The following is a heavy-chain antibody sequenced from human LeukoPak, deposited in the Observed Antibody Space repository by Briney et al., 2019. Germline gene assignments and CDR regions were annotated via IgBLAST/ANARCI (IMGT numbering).Heavy chain of an antibody. CDR2: ISYDGSNK. CDR3: ARARYSSSWFLDY. D-gene: IGHD6-13*01. CDR1: GIIFSGYG. V-gene: IGHV3-30*03. Sequence: GGSLRLSCAASGIIFSGYGTHWVRQAPGKGLEWVAIISYDGSNKYYADSVKGRFTISRDNSKNTLYLQMNSLRAEDTAVYYCARARYSSSWFLDYWGQGTLVTVSS. J-gene: IGHJ4*02.